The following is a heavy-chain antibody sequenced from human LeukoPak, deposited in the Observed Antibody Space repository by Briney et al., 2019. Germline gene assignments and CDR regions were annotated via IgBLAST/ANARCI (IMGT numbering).Heavy chain of an antibody. CDR2: ISSSGSTI. J-gene: IGHJ6*04. D-gene: IGHD3-10*02. CDR3: AELGITMIGGV. V-gene: IGHV3-48*04. Sequence: GGSLRLSCAASGISSSNYSMNWVRQAPGKGLEWVSLISSSGSTIYYADSVKGRFTISRDNAKNSLYLQMNSLRAEDTAVYYCAELGITMIGGVWGKGTTVTISS. CDR1: GISSSNYS.